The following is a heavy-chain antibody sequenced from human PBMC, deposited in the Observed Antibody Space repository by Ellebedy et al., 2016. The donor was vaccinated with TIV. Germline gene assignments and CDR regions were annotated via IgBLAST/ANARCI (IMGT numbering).Heavy chain of an antibody. CDR2: MFHSGST. V-gene: IGHV4-38-2*02. CDR3: ARGGSKLVTTFGDVITKNYFDR. D-gene: IGHD3-10*01. J-gene: IGHJ5*02. CDR1: GSSISSGYY. Sequence: MPSETLSLTCSVSGSSISSGYYWGWIRQPPGRGLEWIGSMFHSGSTYYSPSLKSRVTISVDTSKNQLSLRLNSVTAADSAVYYCARGGSKLVTTFGDVITKNYFDRWGQGTLVTVTS.